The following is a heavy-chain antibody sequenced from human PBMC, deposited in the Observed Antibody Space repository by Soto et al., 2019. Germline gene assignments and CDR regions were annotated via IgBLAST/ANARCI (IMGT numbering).Heavy chain of an antibody. Sequence: ASVKVSCKASGYTFTSYYMHWVRQAPGQGLEWMGIINPSGGSTSYAQKFQGRVTMTRDTSTSTVYMELSSLRSEDTAVYYCARLPHQYHWNYGEFDYWGQWTVGTVSS. D-gene: IGHD1-7*01. CDR2: INPSGGST. CDR3: ARLPHQYHWNYGEFDY. CDR1: GYTFTSYY. J-gene: IGHJ4*02. V-gene: IGHV1-46*01.